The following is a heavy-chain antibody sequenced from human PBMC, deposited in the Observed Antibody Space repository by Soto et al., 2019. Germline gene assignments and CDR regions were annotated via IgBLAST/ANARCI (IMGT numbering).Heavy chain of an antibody. CDR2: INHSGST. V-gene: IGHV4-34*01. J-gene: IGHJ3*02. CDR3: ARGKYKYSSSNREAFDI. D-gene: IGHD6-13*01. CDR1: GGSFSGYY. Sequence: QVQLQQWGAGLLKPSETLSLTCAVYGGSFSGYYWSWIRQPPGKGLEWIGEINHSGSTNYNPSLNSRVTISVDTSKNLFSLKLSSVTAADTAVYYCARGKYKYSSSNREAFDIWGQGTMVTVSS.